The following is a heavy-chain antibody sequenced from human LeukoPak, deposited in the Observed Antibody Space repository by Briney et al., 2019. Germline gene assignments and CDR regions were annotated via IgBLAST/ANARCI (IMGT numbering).Heavy chain of an antibody. V-gene: IGHV1-69*01. D-gene: IGHD2-15*01. CDR1: GGTFSSYA. Sequence: SVKVSCKASGGTFSSYAISWVRQAPGQGLEWMGGIIPIFGTANYAQKFQGRVTITADESTSTAYMDLSSLRSEDTAVYYCARQRDYCSGGSCYFPNYYYYGMDVWGQGTTVTVSS. J-gene: IGHJ6*02. CDR3: ARQRDYCSGGSCYFPNYYYYGMDV. CDR2: IIPIFGTA.